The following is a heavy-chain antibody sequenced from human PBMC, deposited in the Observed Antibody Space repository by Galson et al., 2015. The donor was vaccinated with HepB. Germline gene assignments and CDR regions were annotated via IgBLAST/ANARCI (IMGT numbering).Heavy chain of an antibody. CDR3: ARDLKSVGIAVEGGFDP. V-gene: IGHV1-46*01. CDR1: GGTFTSYY. Sequence: SVKVSCKASGGTFTSYYMHWVRQAPGQGLEWMGIINPSGGSTSYAQKFQGRVTMTRDTSTSTVYMELSSLRSEDTAVYYCARDLKSVGIAVEGGFDPWGQGTLVTVSS. J-gene: IGHJ5*02. CDR2: INPSGGST. D-gene: IGHD6-19*01.